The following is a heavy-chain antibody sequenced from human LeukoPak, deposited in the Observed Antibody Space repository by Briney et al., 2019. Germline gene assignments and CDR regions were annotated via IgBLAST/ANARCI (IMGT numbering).Heavy chain of an antibody. V-gene: IGHV4-39*07. CDR3: ARDPVYRTDY. CDR2: IYYSGST. Sequence: TFSSYWMTWIRQPPGKGLEWIGSIYYSGSTYYNPSLKSRVTISVDTSKNQFSLKLSSVTAADTAVYYCARDPVYRTDYWGQGTLVTVSS. D-gene: IGHD5/OR15-5a*01. J-gene: IGHJ4*02. CDR1: TFSSYW.